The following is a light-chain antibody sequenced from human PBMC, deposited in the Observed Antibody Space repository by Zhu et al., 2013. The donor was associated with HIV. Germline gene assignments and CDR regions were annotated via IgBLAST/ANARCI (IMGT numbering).Light chain of an antibody. CDR1: QNIGNS. CDR3: QQYGTSLLT. V-gene: IGKV3-20*01. CDR2: EAS. Sequence: EIVLTQSPGTLSLSPGERATLSCRSSQNIGNSLAWYQQKPGQAPSLLIDEASTRATGIPDRFSGSGSGTDFTLTITRLEPEDSAMYYCQQYGTSLLTFGGGTKVEIE. J-gene: IGKJ4*01.